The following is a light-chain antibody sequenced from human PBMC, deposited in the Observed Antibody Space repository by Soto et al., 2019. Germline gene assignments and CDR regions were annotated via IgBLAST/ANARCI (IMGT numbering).Light chain of an antibody. CDR1: QGISNW. J-gene: IGKJ2*01. CDR3: QQYNSYSLF. Sequence: DIQMTQSPSTLSASVGDRVTITCRASQGISNWLAWYQQKPGKATKLLIYGASSLESGLPSRFSGSGSRTEFTLTISSLQPDDFANYYCQQYNSYSLFFGQGNKLEIK. CDR2: GAS. V-gene: IGKV1-5*01.